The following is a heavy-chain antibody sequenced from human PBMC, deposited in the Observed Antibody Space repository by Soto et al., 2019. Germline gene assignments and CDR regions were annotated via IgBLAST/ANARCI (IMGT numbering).Heavy chain of an antibody. J-gene: IGHJ4*02. V-gene: IGHV4-59*01. CDR1: GGSISSYY. Sequence: SETLSLTSTVSGGSISSYYWSWIRQPPGKGLEWIGYIYHSGSTYYNPSLKSRVTISVDRSKNQFSLKLSSVTAADTAVYYCALRSMAVVPEYWGQGTLVTVSS. CDR2: IYHSGST. CDR3: ALRSMAVVPEY. D-gene: IGHD3-22*01.